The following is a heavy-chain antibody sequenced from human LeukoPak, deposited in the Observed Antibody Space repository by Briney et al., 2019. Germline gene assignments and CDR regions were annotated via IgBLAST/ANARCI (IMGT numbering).Heavy chain of an antibody. CDR2: IYYSGST. V-gene: IGHV4-59*12. D-gene: IGHD2-15*01. CDR1: GGSISSYY. CDR3: ARPARGGRPHYLDY. Sequence: PSETLSLTCTVSGGSISSYYWSWIRQPPGKGLEWIGYIYYSGSTIYNPSLKSRVTISVDTSKNQFSLKLSSVTAADTAVYYCARPARGGRPHYLDYWGQGTLVTVSS. J-gene: IGHJ4*02.